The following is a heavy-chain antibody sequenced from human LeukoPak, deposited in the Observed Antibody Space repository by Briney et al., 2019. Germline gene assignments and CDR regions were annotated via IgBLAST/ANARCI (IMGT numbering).Heavy chain of an antibody. CDR1: GFTFSSYS. CDR3: ARAAPDLYYYYGMDV. V-gene: IGHV3-21*04. Sequence: PGGSLRLSCAASGFTFSSYSMNWVRQAPGKGLEWVSSISSSSSYIYYADSVKGRFTISRDNAKNSLYLQMNSLRAEDTALYHCARAAPDLYYYYGMDVWGQGTTVTVSS. D-gene: IGHD1-14*01. J-gene: IGHJ6*02. CDR2: ISSSSSYI.